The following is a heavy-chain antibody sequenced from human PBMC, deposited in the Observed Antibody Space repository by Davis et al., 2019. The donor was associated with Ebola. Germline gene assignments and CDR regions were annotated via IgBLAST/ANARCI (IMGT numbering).Heavy chain of an antibody. V-gene: IGHV3-33*08. J-gene: IGHJ4*02. D-gene: IGHD4-17*01. CDR3: ARVATTVTIRIDY. CDR2: IWYDGSNK. CDR1: GFTFSGSA. Sequence: GGSLRLSCAASGFTFSGSAMHWVRQAPGKGLEWVAVIWYDGSNKYYADSVKGRFTISRDNSKNTLYLQMNSLRDEDTAVYYCARVATTVTIRIDYWGQGTLVTVSS.